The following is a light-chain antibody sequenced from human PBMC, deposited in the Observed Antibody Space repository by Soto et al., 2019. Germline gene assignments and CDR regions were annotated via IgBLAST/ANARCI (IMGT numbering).Light chain of an antibody. J-gene: IGKJ1*01. CDR1: QSVNSN. CDR3: QQYNDWTLT. V-gene: IGKV3-15*01. Sequence: EMVMTQSPAIQSGSPGERATLSCRASQSVNSNVAWYQQKPGQAPRLLIYGAFTRATGVPARFSGTGSGTEFTLTISSLQSEDFALYYCQQYNDWTLTFGQGTEVDIK. CDR2: GAF.